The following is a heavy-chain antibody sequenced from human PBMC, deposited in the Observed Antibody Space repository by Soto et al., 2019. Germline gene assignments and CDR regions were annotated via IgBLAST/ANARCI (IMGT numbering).Heavy chain of an antibody. CDR2: IYSGGST. J-gene: IGHJ6*03. CDR1: GFTVSSNF. CDR3: ASNRKNYYDYYMDV. V-gene: IGHV3-66*01. Sequence: EVQLVESGGGLVQPGGSLRLSCAASGFTVSSNFMSWVRQAPGKGLEWVSIIYSGGSTYYADSVKGRFTISRDNSKNTLYLQMNSLRAEDTAVYYCASNRKNYYDYYMDVWGKGTTVTVSS.